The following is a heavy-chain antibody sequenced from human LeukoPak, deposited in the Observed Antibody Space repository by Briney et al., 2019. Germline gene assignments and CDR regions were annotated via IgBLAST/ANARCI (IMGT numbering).Heavy chain of an antibody. CDR3: ARQYTWNYVGY. J-gene: IGHJ4*02. CDR1: GYSISSGYY. V-gene: IGHV4-38-2*02. Sequence: PSETLSLTCTVSGYSISSGYYWGWIRQPPGKGLEWIGSIYHSGSTYYNPSLKSRVTISVDTSKNQFSLKLSSVTAADTAVYYCARQYTWNYVGYWGQGTLVTVSS. D-gene: IGHD1-20*01. CDR2: IYHSGST.